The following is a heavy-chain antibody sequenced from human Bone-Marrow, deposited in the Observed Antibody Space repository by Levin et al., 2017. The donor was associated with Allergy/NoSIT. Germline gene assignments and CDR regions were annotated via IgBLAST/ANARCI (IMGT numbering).Heavy chain of an antibody. V-gene: IGHV3-48*02. J-gene: IGHJ4*02. CDR1: GFTFSSYT. CDR2: ISGGSNTI. D-gene: IGHD6-19*01. Sequence: GESLKISCATSGFTFSSYTMNWVRQAPGKGLEWVSYISGGSNTIYYADSVKGRFTISRDNAKDSLYLQMNSLRDEDTAVYYCARDRSHGYSSGWYYSIFDYWGQGILVTVSS. CDR3: ARDRSHGYSSGWYYSIFDY.